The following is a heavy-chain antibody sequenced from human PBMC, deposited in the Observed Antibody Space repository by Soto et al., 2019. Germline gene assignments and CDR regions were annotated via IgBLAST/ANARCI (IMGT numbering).Heavy chain of an antibody. CDR2: ISGSGGST. D-gene: IGHD3-16*01. J-gene: IGHJ4*02. CDR1: GFTFSSYA. Sequence: GGSLRLSCADSGFTFSSYAMSWVRQAPGKGLEWVSAISGSGGSTYYADSVKGWFTISRDNSKNTLYLQMNSLRAEDTAVYYCAKDYIGGGSGPFGYWGPGTLLTVSS. V-gene: IGHV3-23*01. CDR3: AKDYIGGGSGPFGY.